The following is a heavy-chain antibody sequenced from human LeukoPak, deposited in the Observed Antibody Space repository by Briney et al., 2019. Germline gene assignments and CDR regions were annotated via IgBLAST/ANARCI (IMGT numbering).Heavy chain of an antibody. CDR2: INQAGNER. Sequence: PGGSLRLSCEGSGFTFTAYWMSWVRQAPGQGLEWVASINQAGNERLFADSVRGRFTISRGNARKSVFLQMDSLRDDDTGVYARDGCTSTTCTSLGGFNGWAQGTLVTVSS. CDR1: GFTFTAYW. J-gene: IGHJ4*02. CDR3: DGCTSTTCTSLGGFNG. V-gene: IGHV3-7*01. D-gene: IGHD1-26*01.